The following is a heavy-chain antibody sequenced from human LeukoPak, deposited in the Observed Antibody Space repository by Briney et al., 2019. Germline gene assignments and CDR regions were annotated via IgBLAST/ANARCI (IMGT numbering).Heavy chain of an antibody. J-gene: IGHJ3*02. CDR1: GYTFTSYA. Sequence: RASVKVSCKASGYTFTSYAMHWVRQAPGQRLEWMGWINAGNGNTKYSREFQGRVTITRDTSASTAYMELSSLRSEDMAVYYCARDQSSSPFGAGAFDIWGQGTMVTVSS. CDR3: ARDQSSSPFGAGAFDI. CDR2: INAGNGNT. D-gene: IGHD3-10*01. V-gene: IGHV1-3*03.